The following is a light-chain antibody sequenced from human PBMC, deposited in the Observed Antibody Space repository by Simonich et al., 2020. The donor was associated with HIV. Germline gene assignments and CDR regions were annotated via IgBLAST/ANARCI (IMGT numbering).Light chain of an antibody. J-gene: IGKJ2*01. CDR3: QQLNSYPPYT. CDR1: QGISSA. Sequence: AIQLTQSPSSLSASVGDRVTITCRASQGISSALAWYQQKPGKAPKLLIYDASGLQSGVPSRFSGSGSGTDFTLTISSLQPEDFATYYCQQLNSYPPYTFGQGTKLEIK. V-gene: IGKV1-13*02. CDR2: DAS.